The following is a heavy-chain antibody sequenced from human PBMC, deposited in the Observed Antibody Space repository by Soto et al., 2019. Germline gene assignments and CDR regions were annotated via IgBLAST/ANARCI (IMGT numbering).Heavy chain of an antibody. V-gene: IGHV4-34*01. J-gene: IGHJ6*02. CDR1: GGSFSGYY. D-gene: IGHD3-22*01. Sequence: SETLSLTCAVYGGSFSGYYWSWIRQPPGKGLEWIGEINHSGSTNYNPSLKSRVTISVDTSKNQFSLKLSSVTAADTAVYYRARAPRKGYYDSSGYYRYYYYYGMDVWGQGTTVTVSS. CDR2: INHSGST. CDR3: ARAPRKGYYDSSGYYRYYYYYGMDV.